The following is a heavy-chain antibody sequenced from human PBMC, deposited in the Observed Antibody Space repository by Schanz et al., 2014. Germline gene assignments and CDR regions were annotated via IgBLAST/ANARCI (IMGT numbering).Heavy chain of an antibody. J-gene: IGHJ4*02. CDR1: GFTFSTYA. CDR3: ARANYRRKINFDY. V-gene: IGHV3-23*01. Sequence: EVQLLDSGGGLVQPGGSLRLSCAASGFTFSTYAMSWVRQAPGKGLEWVSAISGSGGSTYYADSVKGRFTISRDNSKNTLYLQMTSLRAEDTAVYYCARANYRRKINFDYWGRGTLVTVSS. D-gene: IGHD3-10*01. CDR2: ISGSGGST.